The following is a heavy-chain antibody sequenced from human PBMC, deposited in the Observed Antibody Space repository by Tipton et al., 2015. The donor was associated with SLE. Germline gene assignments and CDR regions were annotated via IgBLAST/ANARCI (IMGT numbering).Heavy chain of an antibody. CDR3: ARGGGGSYYVKDY. Sequence: TLSLTCTVSGGSISSYYWSWIRQPPGKGLEWIGYIYYSGSTNYNPSLKSRVTISVDTSKNHFSLKLSSVTAADTAVFYCARGGGGSYYVKDYWGQGTLVTVSS. D-gene: IGHD1-26*01. CDR1: GGSISSYY. V-gene: IGHV4-59*01. J-gene: IGHJ4*02. CDR2: IYYSGST.